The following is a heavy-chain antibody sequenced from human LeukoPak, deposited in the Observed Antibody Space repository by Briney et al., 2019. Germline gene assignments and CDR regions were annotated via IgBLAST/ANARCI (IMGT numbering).Heavy chain of an antibody. J-gene: IGHJ6*03. CDR2: IKSKTDGGTT. D-gene: IGHD6-13*01. V-gene: IGHV3-15*01. Sequence: GGSLRLSCAASGFTFTTYWMTWVRQAPGKGLEWVGRIKSKTDGGTTDYAAPVKGRFTISRDDSKNTLYLQMNSLKTEDTAVYYCTTGSSSWYPIRYYYYYMDVWGKGTTVTISS. CDR1: GFTFTTYW. CDR3: TTGSSSWYPIRYYYYYMDV.